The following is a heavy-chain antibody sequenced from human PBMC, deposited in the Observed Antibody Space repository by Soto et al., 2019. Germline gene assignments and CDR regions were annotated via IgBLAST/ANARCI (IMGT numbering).Heavy chain of an antibody. J-gene: IGHJ4*02. D-gene: IGHD6-13*01. CDR1: GGSISNFY. Sequence: TSETLSLTCTVSGGSISNFYWTWIRQPPGKGLEWIGYIYSTGSTNYNPSLKSRVTISVDTSKNHFSLNLNSVTAADTAVYYCARGWGSSWYGRLFYWGQGTLVTVSS. V-gene: IGHV4-59*01. CDR2: IYSTGST. CDR3: ARGWGSSWYGRLFY.